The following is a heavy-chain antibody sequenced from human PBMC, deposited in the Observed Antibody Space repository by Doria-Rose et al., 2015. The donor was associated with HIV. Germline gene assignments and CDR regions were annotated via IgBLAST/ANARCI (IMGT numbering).Heavy chain of an antibody. V-gene: IGHV3-9*01. CDR2: ISWDSGAK. CDR3: AKAPIIGPKYYFYMDV. D-gene: IGHD3-3*01. CDR1: GFSFESYA. Sequence: VQLVESGGGLVQPGRSLRLSCVGSGFSFESYAMHWVRLAPGKGLEWVAGISWDSGAKGNADSVEVQLTISRDNAKKSVYLEMRSLRPEDTAFYYCAKAPIIGPKYYFYMDVWGKGTSVTVSS. J-gene: IGHJ6*03.